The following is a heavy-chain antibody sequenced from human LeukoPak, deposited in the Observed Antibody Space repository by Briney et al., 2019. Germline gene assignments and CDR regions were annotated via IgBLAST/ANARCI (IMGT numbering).Heavy chain of an antibody. Sequence: ASVKVSCKASGYTFTNYGISWVRQAPGQGLEWMGWISPYNDYTNYAQKLQGRVTMTTDTSTSTGYMELRSLRSDDTAVYYCARWYCSSTSCYAGAFDMWGQGTMVAVSS. CDR3: ARWYCSSTSCYAGAFDM. CDR1: GYTFTNYG. CDR2: ISPYNDYT. D-gene: IGHD2-2*01. J-gene: IGHJ3*02. V-gene: IGHV1-18*04.